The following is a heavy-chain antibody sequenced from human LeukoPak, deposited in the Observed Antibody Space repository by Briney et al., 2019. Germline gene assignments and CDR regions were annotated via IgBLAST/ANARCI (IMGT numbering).Heavy chain of an antibody. D-gene: IGHD3-10*01. J-gene: IGHJ4*02. CDR2: ISDDGSNK. V-gene: IGHV3-30*18. CDR3: AKGGPRDYYGSGNYFGS. CDR1: GFTFSSYD. Sequence: PGGSLRLSCAASGFTFSSYDMHWVRQAPGKGLEWVTVISDDGSNKYYADSVKGRCTISRDNSENTLSLQMNSLRPEDTAVYYCAKGGPRDYYGSGNYFGSWGQGTLVTVSS.